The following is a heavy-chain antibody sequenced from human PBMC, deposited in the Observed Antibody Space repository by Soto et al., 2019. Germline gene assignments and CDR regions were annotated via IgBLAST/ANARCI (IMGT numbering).Heavy chain of an antibody. CDR1: GPFLGSGGYY. V-gene: IGHV4-31*03. Sequence: SETLSLTCTVSGPFLGSGGYYWSWIRQHPGMGLEWIGYFYTDGSSYYNPSLKSRVTISVDTSKNQFSLKLGSVTAADTAVYYCAREPVIWGQGTLVTVSS. J-gene: IGHJ4*02. CDR2: FYTDGSS. CDR3: AREPVI. D-gene: IGHD3-10*01.